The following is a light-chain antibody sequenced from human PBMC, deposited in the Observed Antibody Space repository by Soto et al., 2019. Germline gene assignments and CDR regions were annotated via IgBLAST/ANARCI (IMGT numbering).Light chain of an antibody. J-gene: IGLJ3*02. CDR3: QSYDIRLSGWV. Sequence: QSVLTQPPSVSGAPGQRVSISCTWTSSNIGAGYDVHWYQKGLHTAPKLVIYAFTERPSGVPARFSGSRSASSASLAVTGLQAEDEADYYCQSYDIRLSGWVFGGGTQLTVL. CDR1: SSNIGAGYD. V-gene: IGLV1-40*01. CDR2: AFT.